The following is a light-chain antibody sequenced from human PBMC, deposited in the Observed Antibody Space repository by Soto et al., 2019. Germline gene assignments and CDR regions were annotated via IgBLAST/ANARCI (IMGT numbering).Light chain of an antibody. V-gene: IGLV2-11*01. J-gene: IGLJ3*02. CDR1: SSDVGAYNY. CDR3: CSYAGSHSWV. Sequence: QSALTQPRSVSGSPGQSVTISCTGTSSDVGAYNYVSWYQQHPGKVPKLIINEVSERPSGVPDRFSGSKSGNTASLTISGLQAEDEADYYCCSYAGSHSWVFGGGTKLTVL. CDR2: EVS.